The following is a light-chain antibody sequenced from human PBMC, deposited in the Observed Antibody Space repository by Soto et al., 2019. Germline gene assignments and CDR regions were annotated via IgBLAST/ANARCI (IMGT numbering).Light chain of an antibody. CDR3: SSYTGSSTLYV. J-gene: IGLJ1*01. CDR2: DVS. V-gene: IGLV2-14*01. CDR1: SSDVVGYNY. Sequence: QSVLTQPASVSGSPGQSITISCTGTSSDVVGYNYVSWYQQHPGKAPKLMIYDVSNRPSGVSNRFSGSKSGNTASLTISGLQAEDEADYYCSSYTGSSTLYVFGTGTKVTVL.